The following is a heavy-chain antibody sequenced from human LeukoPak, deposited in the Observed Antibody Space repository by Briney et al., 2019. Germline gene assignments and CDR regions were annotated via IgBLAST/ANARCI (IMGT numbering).Heavy chain of an antibody. CDR1: GYTFTGYY. CDR2: IKSNSGGT. J-gene: IGHJ4*02. CDR3: ARDGDYGTGSYYRGCIDS. D-gene: IGHD3-10*01. V-gene: IGHV1-2*02. Sequence: ASVKVSRKASGYTFTGYYMHWGRPAPGQGPGGVGWIKSNSGGTNYAQEFQGRVTMTRDTPISTAYLDLSSLRSDDTAVYYCARDGDYGTGSYYRGCIDSWGQGTPVTVSP.